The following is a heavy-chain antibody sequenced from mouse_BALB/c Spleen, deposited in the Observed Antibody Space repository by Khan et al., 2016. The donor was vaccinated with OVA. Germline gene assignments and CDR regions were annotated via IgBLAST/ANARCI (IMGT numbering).Heavy chain of an antibody. CDR3: ARWTTWYFDV. CDR1: GYTFTNYW. CDR2: IYPGGYFT. D-gene: IGHD2-13*01. J-gene: IGHJ1*01. Sequence: QFQLVQSGGEVVRPGTSVEMSCKASGYTFTNYWLGWLRQRPGHGLEWIGDIYPGGYFTNYNEQFKGKATLTVDTSSTTADMQLSSLTSEDSAVYFCARWTTWYFDVWGAGTTVTVSS. V-gene: IGHV1-63*02.